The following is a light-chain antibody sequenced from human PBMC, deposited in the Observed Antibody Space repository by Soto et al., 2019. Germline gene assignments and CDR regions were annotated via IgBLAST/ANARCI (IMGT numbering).Light chain of an antibody. V-gene: IGLV2-8*01. CDR2: EVS. Sequence: QSALTQPPSASGSPGQPVTISCTGTSSDVGSYNYVSWYQQHPGKAPKLMIYEVSKRPSGVPDRFSGSKSGNTASLTVSGLQAEDEADYYCSSYAGSNNWVFGGGTKVTVL. CDR3: SSYAGSNNWV. J-gene: IGLJ3*02. CDR1: SSDVGSYNY.